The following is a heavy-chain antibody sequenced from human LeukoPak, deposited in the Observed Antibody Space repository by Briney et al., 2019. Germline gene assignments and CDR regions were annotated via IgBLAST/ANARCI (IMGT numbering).Heavy chain of an antibody. CDR3: ARRASYYYYYMDV. Sequence: PSETLSLTCTVSGGSISSYYWSWIRQPPGKGLEWIGYIYYSGSTNYNPSLKSRVTISVDTSKNQFSLKLSSVTAADTAVYYCARRASYYYYYMDVWGKGTTATVSS. J-gene: IGHJ6*03. V-gene: IGHV4-59*01. CDR1: GGSISSYY. CDR2: IYYSGST.